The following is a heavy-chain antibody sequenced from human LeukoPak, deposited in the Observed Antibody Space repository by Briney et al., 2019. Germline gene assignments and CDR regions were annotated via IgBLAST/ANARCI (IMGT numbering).Heavy chain of an antibody. CDR2: ISSSGST. D-gene: IGHD3-10*01. J-gene: IGHJ4*02. V-gene: IGHV4-61*02. CDR1: GDSISSGDYY. CDR3: ARRTTMVRGVPFDY. Sequence: PSETLSLTCTVSGDSISSGDYYWSWIRQPAGKGLEWIGRISSSGSTNYNPSLKSRVTISVDTSKNQFSLKLSSVTAADTAVYYCARRTTMVRGVPFDYWGQGTLVTVSS.